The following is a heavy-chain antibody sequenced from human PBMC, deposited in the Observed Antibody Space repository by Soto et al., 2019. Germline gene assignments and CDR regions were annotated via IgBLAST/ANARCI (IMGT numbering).Heavy chain of an antibody. CDR2: ISYDGSNK. Sequence: SLGVSSTAAGGTFGDYGMRWILQAQGKGLEWVAVISYDGSNKYYADSVRGRFTISRDNSKNTLFLQMNSLRPEDTAVYYCVKDKSPFVRASQGLDVWG. J-gene: IGHJ6*01. CDR3: VKDKSPFVRASQGLDV. V-gene: IGHV3-30*18. D-gene: IGHD2-21*01. CDR1: GGTFGDYG.